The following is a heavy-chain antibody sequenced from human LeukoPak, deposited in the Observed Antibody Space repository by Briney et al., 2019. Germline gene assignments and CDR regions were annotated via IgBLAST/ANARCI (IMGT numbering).Heavy chain of an antibody. CDR1: GIRFTTHW. V-gene: IGHV3-7*01. CDR3: ASAYASYDFWSGYENFDF. D-gene: IGHD3-3*01. J-gene: IGHJ4*02. Sequence: GGSLRLSCAASGIRFTTHWMNWVRQAPGKGLEWVASIRQDGGEKKYVDSVKGRFTISRDLAQKSLFLQMNSLRAEDTAVYYCASAYASYDFWSGYENFDFWGQGTLVTVSS. CDR2: IRQDGGEK.